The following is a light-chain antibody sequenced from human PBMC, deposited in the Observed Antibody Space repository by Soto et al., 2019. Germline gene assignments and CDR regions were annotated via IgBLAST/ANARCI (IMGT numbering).Light chain of an antibody. V-gene: IGKV3-20*01. Sequence: EIVMTQSPATLSVSPGERATLSCRASQSVSSNLAWYQQKPGQTPRLVIYAASSRATGIPDRFSGSGSGTDFTLTISRLEPEDFAVYYCHQYDTSPRTFGQGTKVDIK. J-gene: IGKJ1*01. CDR3: HQYDTSPRT. CDR1: QSVSSN. CDR2: AAS.